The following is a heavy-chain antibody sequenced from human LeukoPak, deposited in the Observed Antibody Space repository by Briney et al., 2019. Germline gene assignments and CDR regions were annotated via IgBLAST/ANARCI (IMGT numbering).Heavy chain of an antibody. D-gene: IGHD3-10*01. CDR3: ARGTYGLMSMVRGGEIFDY. V-gene: IGHV4-34*01. CDR2: INHSGST. Sequence: SETLSLTCAVYGGSFSGYYWSWIRQPPGKGLEWIGEINHSGSTNYNPSLKSRVTISADTSKNHFSLKFRTVTAADTAVYYCARGTYGLMSMVRGGEIFDYWGQGTLVAVSS. J-gene: IGHJ4*02. CDR1: GGSFSGYY.